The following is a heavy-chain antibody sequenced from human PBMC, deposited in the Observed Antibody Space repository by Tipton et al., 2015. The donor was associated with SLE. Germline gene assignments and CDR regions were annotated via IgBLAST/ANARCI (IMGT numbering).Heavy chain of an antibody. J-gene: IGHJ4*02. CDR2: IFGRDKT. CDR1: GFSVSNNY. D-gene: IGHD1-26*01. CDR3: ARGGFSGSYWRFFDY. Sequence: QLVQSGGGLVQPGGSLRLSCTASGFSVSNNYMTWVRQAPGKGLEWVSIIFGRDKTYYADSVKGRFTISRDHSNNTLYLQMDSLRSEDTAVYYCARGGFSGSYWRFFDYWGQGTLVTVSS. V-gene: IGHV3-53*04.